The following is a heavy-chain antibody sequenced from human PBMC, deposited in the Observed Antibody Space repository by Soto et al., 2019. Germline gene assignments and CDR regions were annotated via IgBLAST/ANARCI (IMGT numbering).Heavy chain of an antibody. J-gene: IGHJ5*02. CDR3: ARDRGGITVSSKPLGEWFDP. CDR2: VSQGGAAAYMAEGETT. CDR1: GVSIDNFF. D-gene: IGHD3-16*01. V-gene: IGHV4-59*01. Sequence: QVQLQESGPGLLRPSETLSLTCTVSGVSIDNFFWSWIRQTPGKGLERIGYVSQGGAAAYMAEGETTGYNPSLESRATISLDLPKNQFSLKLTSVTAADTAVYYCARDRGGITVSSKPLGEWFDPWGQGILVTVSS.